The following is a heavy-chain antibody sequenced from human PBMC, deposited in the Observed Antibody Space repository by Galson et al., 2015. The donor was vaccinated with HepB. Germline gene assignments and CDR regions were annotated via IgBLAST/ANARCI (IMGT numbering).Heavy chain of an antibody. V-gene: IGHV1-2*02. D-gene: IGHD6-19*01. CDR3: ARTPIAVAALDAFDI. Sequence: SCKASGYTFTGYYMHWVRQAPGQGLEWMGWINPNSGGTNYAQKFQGRVTMTRDTSISTAYMELSRLRSDDTAVYYCARTPIAVAALDAFDIWGQGTMVTVSS. CDR2: INPNSGGT. CDR1: GYTFTGYY. J-gene: IGHJ3*02.